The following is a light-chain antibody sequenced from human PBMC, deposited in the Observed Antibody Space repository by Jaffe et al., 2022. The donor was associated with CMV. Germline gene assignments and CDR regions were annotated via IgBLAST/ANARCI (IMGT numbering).Light chain of an antibody. V-gene: IGLV1-47*01. CDR2: RNT. Sequence: QSVLTQPPSASGTPGQRVTISCSGRRSNIGTNSVYWYQQLPGAAPRLLIYRNTERPSGVPDRFSGSKSGTSASLAISGLRSEDEADYYCAVWDDSLSGWVFGGGTMLTAL. CDR3: AVWDDSLSGWV. CDR1: RSNIGTNS. J-gene: IGLJ3*02.